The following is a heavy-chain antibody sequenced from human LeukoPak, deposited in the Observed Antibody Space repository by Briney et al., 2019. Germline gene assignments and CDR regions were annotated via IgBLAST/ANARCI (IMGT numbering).Heavy chain of an antibody. J-gene: IGHJ6*02. V-gene: IGHV3-23*01. Sequence: GGSLRLSCAASGCTFRSNAMSWVRQAPGKGLEWVSTISDSGSSTYHADSVKGRFTISRDNSKNTLYLQMNSLRAEDTALYFCAKDVRPYYYTMDVWGQGTTVTVSS. CDR2: ISDSGSST. CDR1: GCTFRSNA. CDR3: AKDVRPYYYTMDV.